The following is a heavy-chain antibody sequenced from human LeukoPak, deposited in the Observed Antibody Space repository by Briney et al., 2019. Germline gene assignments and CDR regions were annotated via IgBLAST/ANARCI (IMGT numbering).Heavy chain of an antibody. D-gene: IGHD6-19*01. CDR1: GYTFTSYG. CDR2: ISAYNGNT. V-gene: IGHV1-18*01. Sequence: ASVKVSCKASGYTFTSYGISWVRQAPGQGLEWMGWISAYNGNTNYAQKLQGRVTMTTDTSTSTAYMELRSLRSDDTAVYYCAREGQSRGWSPYYYYYGMDVWGQGTTVTVSS. CDR3: AREGQSRGWSPYYYYYGMDV. J-gene: IGHJ6*02.